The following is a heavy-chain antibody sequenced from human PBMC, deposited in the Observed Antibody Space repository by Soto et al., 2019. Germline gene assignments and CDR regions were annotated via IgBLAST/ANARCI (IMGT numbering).Heavy chain of an antibody. CDR3: ARDLYCSSTNCYGGGWFDP. J-gene: IGHJ5*02. CDR2: IYHSGTT. Sequence: SETLSLTCTVSGYSISSGYSWAWIRQPPGKGLEWIGSIYHSGTTYLNPSFKSRITISVDTSKNQFSMKLTSVTAADTAVYYCARDLYCSSTNCYGGGWFDPWGKGNLVTVSS. D-gene: IGHD2-2*01. V-gene: IGHV4-38-2*02. CDR1: GYSISSGYS.